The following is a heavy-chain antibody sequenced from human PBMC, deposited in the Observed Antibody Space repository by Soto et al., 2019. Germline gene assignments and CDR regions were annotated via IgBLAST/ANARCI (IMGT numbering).Heavy chain of an antibody. J-gene: IGHJ1*01. CDR1: GGSISSSSYY. Sequence: SETLSLTCTVSGGSISSSSYYWGWIRQPPGKGLEWIGSIYYSGSTYYNPSLKSRVTISVDTSKNQFSLKLSSVTAADTAVYYCARRIAARGLYFQHWGQGTLVTVSS. V-gene: IGHV4-39*01. CDR2: IYYSGST. D-gene: IGHD6-13*01. CDR3: ARRIAARGLYFQH.